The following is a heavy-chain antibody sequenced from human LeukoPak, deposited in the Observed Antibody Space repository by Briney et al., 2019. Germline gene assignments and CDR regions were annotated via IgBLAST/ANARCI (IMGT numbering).Heavy chain of an antibody. V-gene: IGHV3-11*06. Sequence: GGSLRLSCAASGFTFSDYYMSWIRQAPGKGLGWVSYISSSSSYTNYADSVKGRFTISRDNAKNSLYLQMNSLRAEDTAVYYCARGRYSGTTYYFDYWGQGTLVTVSS. CDR1: GFTFSDYY. CDR3: ARGRYSGTTYYFDY. D-gene: IGHD5-12*01. J-gene: IGHJ4*02. CDR2: ISSSSSYT.